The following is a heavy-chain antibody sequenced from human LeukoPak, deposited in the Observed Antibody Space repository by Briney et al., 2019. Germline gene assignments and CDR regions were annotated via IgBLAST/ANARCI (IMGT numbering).Heavy chain of an antibody. Sequence: SETLSLTCAVYGGSFSGYYWSWIRQPPGKGLEWIGYIYYSGSTNYNPSLKSRVTISVDTSKNQFSLKLSSVTAADTAVYYCARELGDYGGNSWGGYYYYYMDVWGKGTTVTISS. D-gene: IGHD4-23*01. J-gene: IGHJ6*03. V-gene: IGHV4-59*01. CDR3: ARELGDYGGNSWGGYYYYYMDV. CDR1: GGSFSGYY. CDR2: IYYSGST.